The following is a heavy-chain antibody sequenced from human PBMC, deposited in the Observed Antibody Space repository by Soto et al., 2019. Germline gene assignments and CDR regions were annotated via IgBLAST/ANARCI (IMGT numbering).Heavy chain of an antibody. CDR1: GFAFGTYG. D-gene: IGHD3-10*01. CDR2: TSYDGSRK. J-gene: IGHJ6*02. CDR3: AKDRGLADPHYYGLDV. Sequence: GGSLRLSCAASGFAFGTYGMHWVHQAPGKGLEWVAVTSYDGSRKYYADSVKGRFTISRDNSNNTVYLQMNSLRLEDTAIYYCAKDRGLADPHYYGLDVWGQGTTVTVSS. V-gene: IGHV3-30*18.